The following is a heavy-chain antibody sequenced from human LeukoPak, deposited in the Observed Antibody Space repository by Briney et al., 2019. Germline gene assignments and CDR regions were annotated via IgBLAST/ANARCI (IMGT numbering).Heavy chain of an antibody. D-gene: IGHD1-1*01. CDR2: ISAYNGNT. CDR3: ARGGGSRWNDDPRWFDP. Sequence: ASVKVSCKASGYTFTSYGISWVRQAPGQGLEWMGWISAYNGNTNYAQKFQGRVTMTTDTSTSTAYMEVRSLRSDDTAVCYCARGGGSRWNDDPRWFDPWGQGTLVTVSS. J-gene: IGHJ5*02. V-gene: IGHV1-18*01. CDR1: GYTFTSYG.